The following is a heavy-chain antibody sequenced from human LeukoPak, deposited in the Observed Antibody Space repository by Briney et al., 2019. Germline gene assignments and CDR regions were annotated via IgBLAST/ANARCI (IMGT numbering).Heavy chain of an antibody. CDR3: AKSLLYYYDRSGYQGAFDI. J-gene: IGHJ3*02. D-gene: IGHD3-22*01. V-gene: IGHV3-33*06. Sequence: PGGSLRLSCAASGFTFSSYGMHWVRQAPGKGLEWVAVIWYDRSNKYYADSVKGRFTISRDNSKNTLYLQMNSLRAEDTAVYYCAKSLLYYYDRSGYQGAFDIWGQGTMVTVSS. CDR2: IWYDRSNK. CDR1: GFTFSSYG.